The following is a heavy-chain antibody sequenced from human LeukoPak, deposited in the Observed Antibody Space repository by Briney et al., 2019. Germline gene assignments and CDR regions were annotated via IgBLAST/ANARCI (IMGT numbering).Heavy chain of an antibody. J-gene: IGHJ6*03. D-gene: IGHD6-6*01. CDR1: GFTFSSYA. V-gene: IGHV3-30-3*01. CDR3: AKAGRGSTSYYYYMDV. Sequence: PGGSLRLSCAASGFTFSSYAMHWVRQAPGKGLEWVAVISYDGSNKYYADSVKGRFTISRDNSKNTLFLQMNSLRPEDTAIYYCAKAGRGSTSYYYYMDVWGKGTAVTVSS. CDR2: ISYDGSNK.